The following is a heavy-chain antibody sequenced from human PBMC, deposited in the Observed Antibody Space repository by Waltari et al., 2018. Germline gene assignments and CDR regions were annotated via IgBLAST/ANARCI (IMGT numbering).Heavy chain of an antibody. CDR3: ARDIKSKGFDY. Sequence: QVELVQSGGGAAQPGKSLRLSCAASGFTSSVYLMHWVRQPPGKGLGWLGVIAYDCTTDFYADSVKGRFRSSRDNSKNTLYLEMNNLRPQDTALYFCARDIKSKGFDYWGQGALVTVSS. J-gene: IGHJ4*01. V-gene: IGHV3-30*12. CDR2: IAYDCTTD. CDR1: GFTSSVYL.